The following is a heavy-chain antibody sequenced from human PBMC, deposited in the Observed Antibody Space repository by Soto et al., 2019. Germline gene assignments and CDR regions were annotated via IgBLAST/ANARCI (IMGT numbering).Heavy chain of an antibody. CDR1: GFTFSYYW. Sequence: EVQLVESGGGLVQPGESLRLSCAASGFTFSYYWMHWVRQAPGKGLVWVSRIHSDGSSTTYADSVKGRFTISRDNAMNTVYLQMNSLRAEDTAVYYCARGDGGAFDLWGQGTVVTVSS. CDR3: ARGDGGAFDL. V-gene: IGHV3-74*03. D-gene: IGHD4-17*01. CDR2: IHSDGSST. J-gene: IGHJ3*01.